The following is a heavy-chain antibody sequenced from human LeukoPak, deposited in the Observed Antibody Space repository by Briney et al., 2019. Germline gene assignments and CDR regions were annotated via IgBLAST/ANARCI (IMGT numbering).Heavy chain of an antibody. D-gene: IGHD3-3*01. CDR1: GGTLSSYA. V-gene: IGHV1-69*06. CDR2: IIPIFGTA. J-gene: IGHJ6*03. CDR3: ARALYYDFWSGEDKSYYYYMDV. Sequence: ASVKVSCKASGGTLSSYAISWVRQAPGQGLEWMGGIIPIFGTANYAQKFQGRVTITADKSTSTAYMELSSLRSEDTAVYYCARALYYDFWSGEDKSYYYYMDVWGKGTTVTVSS.